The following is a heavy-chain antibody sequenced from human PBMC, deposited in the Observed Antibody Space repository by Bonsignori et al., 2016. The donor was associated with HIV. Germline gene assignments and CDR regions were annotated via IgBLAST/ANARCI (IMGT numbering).Heavy chain of an antibody. CDR3: AKDRNWGGAYYFDY. D-gene: IGHD7-27*01. V-gene: IGHV3-33*06. CDR1: GFTFSSYG. Sequence: GGSLRLSCAASGFTFSSYGMHWVRQAPGKGLEWVAVIWYDGSNKYYADSVKGRFTISRDNSKNTLYLQMNSLRAEDTAVYYCAKDRNWGGAYYFDYWGQGTLVTVSS. CDR2: IWYDGSNK. J-gene: IGHJ4*02.